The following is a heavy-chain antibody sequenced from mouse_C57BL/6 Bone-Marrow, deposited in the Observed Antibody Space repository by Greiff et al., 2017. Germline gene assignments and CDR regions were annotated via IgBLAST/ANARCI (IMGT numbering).Heavy chain of an antibody. D-gene: IGHD1-1*01. CDR1: GYTFTSYW. Sequence: QVQLQQPGAELVRPGSSVKLSCKASGYTFTSYWMPWVKQRPIQGLEWIGNIDPSDSEIHYNQKLKDKATLTVDNSSSTAYMQLSSLTSEDSAVYYCARGDYYGSSFYWYFDVWGTGTTVTVSS. CDR2: IDPSDSEI. J-gene: IGHJ1*03. CDR3: ARGDYYGSSFYWYFDV. V-gene: IGHV1-52*01.